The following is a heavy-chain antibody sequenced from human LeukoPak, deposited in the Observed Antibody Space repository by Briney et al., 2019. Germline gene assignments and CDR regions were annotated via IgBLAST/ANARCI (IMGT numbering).Heavy chain of an antibody. CDR3: ARDGLRSYFYFYYMDV. CDR2: ISSSGSTI. D-gene: IGHD3-10*01. CDR1: GYSLSSYE. V-gene: IGHV3-48*03. J-gene: IGHJ6*03. Sequence: GGSLRLSCAGSGYSLSSYEMNWVRQAPGKGLEWVSHISSSGSTIYYADSVKGRFTISRDNAKNSLYLQMNSLRVEDTAVYYCARDGLRSYFYFYYMDVWGKGTTVTASS.